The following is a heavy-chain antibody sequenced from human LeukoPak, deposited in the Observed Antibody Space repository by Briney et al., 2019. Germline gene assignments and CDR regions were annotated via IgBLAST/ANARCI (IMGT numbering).Heavy chain of an antibody. CDR1: GFSVSSNY. V-gene: IGHV3-30*18. CDR2: ISYDGSNK. Sequence: PGGSLRLSCAASGFSVSSNYMSWVRQAPGKGLEWVAVISYDGSNKYYADSVKGRFTISRDNSKNTLYLQMNSLRAEDTAVYYCAKGQDYYGSGSSPQNWGQGTLVTVSS. D-gene: IGHD3-10*01. J-gene: IGHJ4*02. CDR3: AKGQDYYGSGSSPQN.